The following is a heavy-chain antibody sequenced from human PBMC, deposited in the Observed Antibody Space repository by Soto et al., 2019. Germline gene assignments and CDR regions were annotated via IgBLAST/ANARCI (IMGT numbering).Heavy chain of an antibody. D-gene: IGHD2-2*01. V-gene: IGHV3-7*05. CDR1: GFTFSSYW. J-gene: IGHJ4*02. Sequence: GSLRLSCAASGFTFSSYWMSWVRQAPGKGLEWVANIKQDGSEKYYVDSVKGRFTISRDNAKNSLYLQMNSLRAEDTAVYYCASSHCSSTSCYGGFDYWGQGTLVTVSS. CDR3: ASSHCSSTSCYGGFDY. CDR2: IKQDGSEK.